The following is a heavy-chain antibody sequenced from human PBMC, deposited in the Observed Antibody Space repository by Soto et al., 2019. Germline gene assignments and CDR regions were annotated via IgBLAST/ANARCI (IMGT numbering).Heavy chain of an antibody. CDR2: IDATGTII. CDR1: GFTFSSFE. J-gene: IGHJ4*02. CDR3: AKDRYSSSWYYFDY. Sequence: GGSLRLSCAASGFTFSSFEMNWLRQAPGEGLEWVSYIDATGTIIYYADSVKGRFTISRDNSKNTLYLQMNSLRAEDTAVYYCAKDRYSSSWYYFDYWGQGTLVTVSS. D-gene: IGHD6-13*01. V-gene: IGHV3-48*03.